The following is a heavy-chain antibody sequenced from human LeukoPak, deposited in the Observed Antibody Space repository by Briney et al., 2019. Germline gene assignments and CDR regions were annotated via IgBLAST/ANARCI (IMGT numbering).Heavy chain of an antibody. D-gene: IGHD3-22*01. CDR3: ARDYFDYYENCGYKI. Sequence: GKSLRLSCAASGFTFTSYGMNWVRQAPGKGLEWVAVIWYDGSNQYHADSVKGRFTISRDNSKNMLYLQMNSLRAEDTAIYYCARDYFDYYENCGYKIWGQGTLVTVSS. CDR2: IWYDGSNQ. V-gene: IGHV3-33*01. J-gene: IGHJ4*02. CDR1: GFTFTSYG.